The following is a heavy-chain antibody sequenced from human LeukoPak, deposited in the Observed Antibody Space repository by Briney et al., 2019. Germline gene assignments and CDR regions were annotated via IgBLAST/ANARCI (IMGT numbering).Heavy chain of an antibody. Sequence: ASVKVSCKASRGTFSSYAITWVRQAPGQGLEWMGGIIPIFGTAHYAQKLQGRVTIIADKYTNTAYMELSSLRSEDTAVYYCARKYSSRLARFDYWGQGTLVTVSS. CDR2: IIPIFGTA. CDR1: RGTFSSYA. V-gene: IGHV1-69*06. J-gene: IGHJ4*02. D-gene: IGHD6-13*01. CDR3: ARKYSSRLARFDY.